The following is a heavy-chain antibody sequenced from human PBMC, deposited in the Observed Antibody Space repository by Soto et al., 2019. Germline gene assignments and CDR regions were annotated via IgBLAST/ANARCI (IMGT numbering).Heavy chain of an antibody. J-gene: IGHJ4*02. V-gene: IGHV3-53*01. D-gene: IGHD6-19*01. CDR3: AKNIAVAGTVDY. CDR2: IYSGGST. CDR1: GFTVSSNY. Sequence: GSLRLSCAASGFTVSSNYMSWVRQAPGKGLEWVSVIYSGGSTYYADSVKGRFTISRDNSKNTLYLQMNSLRAEDTAVYYCAKNIAVAGTVDYWGQGTLVTVSS.